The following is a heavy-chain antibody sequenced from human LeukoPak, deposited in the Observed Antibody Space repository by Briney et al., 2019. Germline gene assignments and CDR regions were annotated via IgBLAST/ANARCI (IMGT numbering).Heavy chain of an antibody. CDR2: INHSGST. D-gene: IGHD3-22*01. J-gene: IGHJ4*02. CDR3: ARATGYYDSSE. Sequence: SETLSLTCAVYGGSFSGYYWSWIRQPPGKGLEWIGEINHSGSTNYNPSLKSRVTISVDTSRNQFSLKLSSVTAADTAVYYCARATGYYDSSEWGQGTLVTVSS. CDR1: GGSFSGYY. V-gene: IGHV4-34*01.